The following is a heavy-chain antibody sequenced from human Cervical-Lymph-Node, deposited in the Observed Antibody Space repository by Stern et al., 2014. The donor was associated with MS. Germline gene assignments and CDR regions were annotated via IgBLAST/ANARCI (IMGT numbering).Heavy chain of an antibody. V-gene: IGHV1-69*06. CDR1: GGTFSNYA. CDR3: ARTYYFDDSGYYYPHYYYGMDV. CDR2: IMPVFDSA. D-gene: IGHD3-22*01. Sequence: VQLVESGAEVKKPGSSVRVSCKAPGGTFSNYAFTWVRQAPGQGLEWMGGIMPVFDSANYAQKFQGRVTVTADKSTSTVYMEMGSLRSDDTAVYYCARTYYFDDSGYYYPHYYYGMDVWGQGTTVTVSS. J-gene: IGHJ6*02.